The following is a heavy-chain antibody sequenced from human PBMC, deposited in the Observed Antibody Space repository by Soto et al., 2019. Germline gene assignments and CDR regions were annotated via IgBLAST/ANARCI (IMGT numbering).Heavy chain of an antibody. D-gene: IGHD4-17*01. V-gene: IGHV1-18*01. CDR1: CYTFTSYG. Sequence: QVQLVQSGAEVKKPGASVKVSYQASCYTFTSYGISWVRQSPGQGLAWMGWISAYNGNTNYAQKLQGRVTMTTDTSKSTAYMELRSLRSDDTAVYYCARLVYGDPLYYFDYWGQGTLVTVSS. J-gene: IGHJ4*02. CDR3: ARLVYGDPLYYFDY. CDR2: ISAYNGNT.